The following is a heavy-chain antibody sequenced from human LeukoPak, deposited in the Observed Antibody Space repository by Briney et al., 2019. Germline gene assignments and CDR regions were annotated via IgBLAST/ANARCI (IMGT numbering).Heavy chain of an antibody. Sequence: PGGSLRLSCAASGFTFSSYGMHWVRQAPGKALEWVAVISSDGSDKYYTDSVKGRFTISRDTSQNTHFLQMNGLRAEDTAVYFCARDHSNVFVYWGQGTLVTVSS. CDR1: GFTFSSYG. J-gene: IGHJ4*02. CDR2: ISSDGSDK. D-gene: IGHD4-4*01. V-gene: IGHV3-30*19. CDR3: ARDHSNVFVY.